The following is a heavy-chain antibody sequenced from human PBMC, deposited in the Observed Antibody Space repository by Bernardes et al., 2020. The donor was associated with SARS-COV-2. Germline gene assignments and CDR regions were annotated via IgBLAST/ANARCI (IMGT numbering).Heavy chain of an antibody. J-gene: IGHJ5*02. CDR1: GYTFTSYG. D-gene: IGHD2-2*01. CDR2: ISAYNGNT. Sequence: ASVKVSCKASGYTFTSYGISWVRQAPGQGLEWMGWISAYNGNTNYSQKLQGRVTMTTDTSTSTAYMELRSLRSDDTAVYYCAREAAAENCSSTSCYAEANGFEAWGQG. CDR3: AREAAAENCSSTSCYAEANGFEA. V-gene: IGHV1-18*01.